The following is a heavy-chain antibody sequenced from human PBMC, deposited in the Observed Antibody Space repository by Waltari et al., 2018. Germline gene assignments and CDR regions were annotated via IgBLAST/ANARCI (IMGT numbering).Heavy chain of an antibody. CDR3: ARDTGAVARNYYYYGMDV. V-gene: IGHV4-39*07. CDR2: IYYSGST. D-gene: IGHD6-19*01. Sequence: QLQLQESGPGLVKPSETLSLTCTVSGGSISSSSYYWGWIRQPPGKGLEWIGSIYYSGSTYYNPSLKSRVTISVDTSKNQCSLKLSSVTAADTAVYYCARDTGAVARNYYYYGMDVWGQGTTVTVSS. J-gene: IGHJ6*02. CDR1: GGSISSSSYY.